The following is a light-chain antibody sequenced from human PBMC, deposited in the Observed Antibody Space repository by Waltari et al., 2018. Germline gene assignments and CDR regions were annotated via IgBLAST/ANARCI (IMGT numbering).Light chain of an antibody. CDR2: GAS. V-gene: IGKV3-15*01. CDR1: QSVSSN. Sequence: EIVMTKSPATLSVSQGERATLSARASQSVSSNLAWYQQKPGQAPRLLIYGASTRATGIPARFSGSGSGTEFTLTISSLQSEDFAVYYCQQYNNWPPMYTFGQGTKLEIK. J-gene: IGKJ2*01. CDR3: QQYNNWPPMYT.